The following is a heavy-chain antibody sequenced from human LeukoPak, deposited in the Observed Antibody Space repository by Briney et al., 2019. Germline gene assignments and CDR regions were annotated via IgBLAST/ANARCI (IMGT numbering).Heavy chain of an antibody. D-gene: IGHD3-3*01. J-gene: IGHJ4*02. CDR1: GYTFTGYY. V-gene: IGHV1-2*02. CDR2: INPNSGGT. CDR3: AGTSNYDFWTGYYTHYFHY. Sequence: ASVKVSCKASGYTFTGYYMHWVRQAPGQGLEWMGWINPNSGGTNYAQKFQGRVTMTRDTSISTAYMELSRLRSDDTAVYYCAGTSNYDFWTGYYTHYFHYWGQGPLITPSS.